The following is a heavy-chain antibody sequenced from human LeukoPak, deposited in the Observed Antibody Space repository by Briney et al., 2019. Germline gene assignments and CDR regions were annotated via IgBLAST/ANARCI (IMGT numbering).Heavy chain of an antibody. CDR1: GFTFDDYA. J-gene: IGHJ4*02. V-gene: IGHV3-9*03. CDR3: AKDLYRGFSYGGFDY. Sequence: GGSLRLSCAASGFTFDDYAMHWVRQAPGKGLEWVSGISLNTGRIDYADSVKGRFTISTDNAKSALYLQMNSLRAEDMALYYCAKDLYRGFSYGGFDYWGQGTLVTVSS. D-gene: IGHD5-18*01. CDR2: ISLNTGRI.